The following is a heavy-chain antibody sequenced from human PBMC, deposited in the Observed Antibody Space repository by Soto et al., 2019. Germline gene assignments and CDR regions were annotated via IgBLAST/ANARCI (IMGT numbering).Heavy chain of an antibody. CDR3: ARDGGRDGYNPYYYYGMDV. J-gene: IGHJ6*02. CDR1: GGSINSYY. Sequence: SETLCLTCTVSGGSINSYYWSWIRQPPGKGLEWIGYIYYSGSTNYNPSLKSRVTISVDTSKNQFSLKLSSVTAADTAVYYCARDGGRDGYNPYYYYGMDVWGQGTTVTVSS. CDR2: IYYSGST. D-gene: IGHD5-12*01. V-gene: IGHV4-59*01.